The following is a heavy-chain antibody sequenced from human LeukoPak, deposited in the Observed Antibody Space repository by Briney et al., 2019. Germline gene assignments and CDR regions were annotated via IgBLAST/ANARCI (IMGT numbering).Heavy chain of an antibody. J-gene: IGHJ4*02. CDR1: GFTFSSYE. D-gene: IGHD1-14*01. CDR2: ISSSGSTI. Sequence: GGSLRLSCTASGFTFSSYEMNWVRQAPGKGLEWVSYISSSGSTIYYADSVKGRFTISRDNAKNSLYLQMNSLRAEDTAVYYCARVLGIPLGYWGQGTLVTVSS. V-gene: IGHV3-48*03. CDR3: ARVLGIPLGY.